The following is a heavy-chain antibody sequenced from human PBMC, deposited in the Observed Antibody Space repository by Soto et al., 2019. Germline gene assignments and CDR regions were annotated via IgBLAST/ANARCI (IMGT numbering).Heavy chain of an antibody. CDR1: GFTVSSNY. V-gene: IGHV3-66*01. CDR3: ARVGEDYGDSSDY. J-gene: IGHJ4*02. CDR2: LYSEDTT. D-gene: IGHD4-17*01. Sequence: EVQLVESGGGLVQPGGSLRLSCAASGFTVSSNYMSWVRQAPGKGLEWVSVLYSEDTTYYTDSVKGSFTTSRDNSKNTVYLQMNSLRVEDTAVYYCARVGEDYGDSSDYWGQGNLVTVSS.